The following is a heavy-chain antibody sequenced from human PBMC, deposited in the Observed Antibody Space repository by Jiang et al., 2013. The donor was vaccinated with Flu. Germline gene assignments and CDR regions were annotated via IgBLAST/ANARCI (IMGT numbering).Heavy chain of an antibody. CDR1: GGTFSSYA. J-gene: IGHJ4*02. Sequence: GAEVKKPGSSVKVSCKASGGTFSSYAISWVRQAPGQGLEWMGGIIPIFGTANYAQKFQGRVTITADESTSTAYMELSSLRSEDTAVYYCASCSGGSCYQFRRAFDYWGQGTLVTVSS. D-gene: IGHD2-15*01. V-gene: IGHV1-69*01. CDR3: ASCSGGSCYQFRRAFDY. CDR2: IIPIFGTA.